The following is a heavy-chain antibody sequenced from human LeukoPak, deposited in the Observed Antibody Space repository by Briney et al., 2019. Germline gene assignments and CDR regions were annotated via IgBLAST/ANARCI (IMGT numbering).Heavy chain of an antibody. Sequence: PSETLSLTCTVSGGSISSYYWSWIRQPAGKGLEWIGRIYTSGSTNYNPSPKSRVTMSVDTSKNQFSLKLSSVTAADTAVYYCARGYYDSRGQPDYYYYGMDVWGQGTTVTVSS. V-gene: IGHV4-4*07. CDR3: ARGYYDSRGQPDYYYYGMDV. J-gene: IGHJ6*02. CDR1: GGSISSYY. D-gene: IGHD3-22*01. CDR2: IYTSGST.